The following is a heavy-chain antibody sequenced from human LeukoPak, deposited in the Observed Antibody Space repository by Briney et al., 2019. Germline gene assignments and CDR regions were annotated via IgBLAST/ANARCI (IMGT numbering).Heavy chain of an antibody. V-gene: IGHV3-30*18. D-gene: IGHD3-10*01. CDR3: AKGGVTMVRGVVPIDY. CDR1: GFTFSSYG. CDR2: ISYDGSNK. J-gene: IGHJ4*02. Sequence: GGSLRLSCAASGFTFSSYGMHWVRQAPGKGLEWVAVISYDGSNKYYADSVKGRFTISRDNSKNTLYLQMNSLRAEDTAVYYCAKGGVTMVRGVVPIDYWGQGTLVTVSS.